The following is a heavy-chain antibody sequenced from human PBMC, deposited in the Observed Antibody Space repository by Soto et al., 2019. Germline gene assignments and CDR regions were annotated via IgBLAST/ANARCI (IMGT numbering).Heavy chain of an antibody. V-gene: IGHV1-18*01. J-gene: IGHJ4*02. CDR3: ARGGQNGYYDSRAMVDY. D-gene: IGHD3-22*01. CDR2: ISAYNGNT. Sequence: ASVKVSCEASGYTFTSYGSSWVRQAPGQGLEWMGWISAYNGNTNYAQKLQGRVTMTTDTSTSTAYMELRSLRSDDTAVYYCARGGQNGYYDSRAMVDYWGQGTLVTVSS. CDR1: GYTFTSYG.